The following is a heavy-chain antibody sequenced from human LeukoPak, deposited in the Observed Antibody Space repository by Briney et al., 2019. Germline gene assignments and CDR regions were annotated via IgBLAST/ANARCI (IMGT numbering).Heavy chain of an antibody. D-gene: IGHD6-13*01. CDR2: IRYDGSNK. CDR3: TRAVAAAGSY. V-gene: IGHV3-30*02. CDR1: GFTFNNYV. J-gene: IGHJ4*02. Sequence: PGGSLRLSCAASGFTFNNYVMHWVRQAPGKGLEWVAFIRYDGSNKYYADSVKGRFTISRDNSKNTLYLQMNSLRAEDTAVYYCTRAVAAAGSYWGQGTLVTVSS.